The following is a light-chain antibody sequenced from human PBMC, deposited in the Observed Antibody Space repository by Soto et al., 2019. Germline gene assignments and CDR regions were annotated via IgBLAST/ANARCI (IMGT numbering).Light chain of an antibody. CDR1: QDIKKY. J-gene: IGKJ4*01. Sequence: EIQMTQSPSSLSASVGDRVTITCQASQDIKKYLNWYQQTPGKAPKLLIYGASSLQIGVPLRFSAGGSGTDFTFTISGLQPEDIATYFCQQYDNLPLTFGGGTKVEI. V-gene: IGKV1-33*01. CDR2: GAS. CDR3: QQYDNLPLT.